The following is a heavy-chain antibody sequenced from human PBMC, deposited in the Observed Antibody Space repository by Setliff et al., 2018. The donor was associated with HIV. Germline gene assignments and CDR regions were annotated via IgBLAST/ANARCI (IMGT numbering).Heavy chain of an antibody. J-gene: IGHJ6*03. V-gene: IGHV4-59*01. D-gene: IGHD6-19*01. Sequence: SKTLSLTCTVSGGSISSYYWSWIRQPPGKGLEWIGYIYYSGSTNYNPSLKSRVTISVDTSKNQFSLKLSSVTAADTAVYYCARGYPGIAVAGLSYYYYYYMDVW. CDR2: IYYSGST. CDR3: ARGYPGIAVAGLSYYYYYYMDV. CDR1: GGSISSYY.